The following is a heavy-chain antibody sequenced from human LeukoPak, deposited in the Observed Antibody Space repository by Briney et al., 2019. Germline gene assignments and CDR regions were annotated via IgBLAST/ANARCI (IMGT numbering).Heavy chain of an antibody. CDR1: GYTFTSYY. D-gene: IGHD6-13*01. CDR2: INPSGGST. CDR3: ARTGYSSSWHRYDYFDY. Sequence: ASVKVSCKASGYTFTSYYMHWVRQAPGQGLEWMGIINPSGGSTSYAQMFQGRVTMTRDTSTSTVYMELSSLRSEDTAVYYCARTGYSSSWHRYDYFDYWGQGTLVTVSS. V-gene: IGHV1-46*01. J-gene: IGHJ4*02.